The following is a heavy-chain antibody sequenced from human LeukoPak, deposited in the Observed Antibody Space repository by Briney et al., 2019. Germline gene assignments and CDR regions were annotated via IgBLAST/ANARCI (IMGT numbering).Heavy chain of an antibody. J-gene: IGHJ4*02. CDR2: ILPVLGSP. V-gene: IGHV1-69*13. CDR1: GGTFSGQA. Sequence: GASVKVSCKVSGGTFSGQAISWVRQAPGQGLEWMGGILPVLGSPDYAQKFQGRVTISADESTRTVYIDLRSLRSEDTAIYYCARDRVGATTWVTDYWGQGTLVTVSS. CDR3: ARDRVGATTWVTDY. D-gene: IGHD1-26*01.